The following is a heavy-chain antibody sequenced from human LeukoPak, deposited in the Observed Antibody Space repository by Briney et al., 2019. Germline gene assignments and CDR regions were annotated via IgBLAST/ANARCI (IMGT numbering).Heavy chain of an antibody. CDR2: IYYSGST. CDR3: ARQAHGGYFDY. D-gene: IGHD3-10*01. Sequence: PSETLSLTCTVSGGSISSGDYYWSWIRQPPGKGLEWIGSIYYSGSTYYNPSLKSRVTISVDTSKNQFSLKLSSVTAADTAVYYCARQAHGGYFDYWGQGTLVTVSS. V-gene: IGHV4-39*01. CDR1: GGSISSGDYY. J-gene: IGHJ4*02.